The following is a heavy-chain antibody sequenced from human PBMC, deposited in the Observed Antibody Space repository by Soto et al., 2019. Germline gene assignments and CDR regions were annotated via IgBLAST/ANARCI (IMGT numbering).Heavy chain of an antibody. V-gene: IGHV1-69*13. CDR1: GGTFSSYA. D-gene: IGHD6-13*01. Sequence: GASVKVSCKASGGTFSSYAISWVRQAPGQGLEWMGGIIPIFGTANYAQKFQGRVTITADESTSTAYMELSSLRSEDTAVYYCASRDRTSFHSRRYYYGMDVWGQGTTVTVSS. J-gene: IGHJ6*02. CDR2: IIPIFGTA. CDR3: ASRDRTSFHSRRYYYGMDV.